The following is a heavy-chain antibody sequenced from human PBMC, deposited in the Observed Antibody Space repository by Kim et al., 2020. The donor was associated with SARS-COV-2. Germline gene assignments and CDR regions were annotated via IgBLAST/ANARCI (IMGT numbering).Heavy chain of an antibody. V-gene: IGHV3-23*01. D-gene: IGHD3-22*01. CDR3: AKAYDNRGYYFERAADY. Sequence: VRSLRLSCAASGFTFSSYAMSWVRQAPGKGLEWVSAIRGDAATTYYADSVKGRFTISRDNSRNTLYLQMNTLGAEDTAVYYCAKAYDNRGYYFERAADYWGQGTLITVSS. J-gene: IGHJ4*02. CDR1: GFTFSSYA. CDR2: IRGDAATT.